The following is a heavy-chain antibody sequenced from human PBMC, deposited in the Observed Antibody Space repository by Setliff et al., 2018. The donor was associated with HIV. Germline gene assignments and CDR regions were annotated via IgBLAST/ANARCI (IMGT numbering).Heavy chain of an antibody. CDR2: ISSSGNTM. D-gene: IGHD1-20*01. J-gene: IGHJ3*01. CDR1: GFTFSDYY. Sequence: GGSLRLSCAASGFTFSDYYMAWIRQAPGKGLEWISYISSSGNTMYYADSVKGRFTISRDNAKNSLYLQMNSLRDEDTAVYYCGREIWYTVFDWGQGTMVTVSS. V-gene: IGHV3-11*01. CDR3: GREIWYTVFD.